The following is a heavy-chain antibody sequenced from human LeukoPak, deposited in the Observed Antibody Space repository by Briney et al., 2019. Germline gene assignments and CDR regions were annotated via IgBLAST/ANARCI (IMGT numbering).Heavy chain of an antibody. Sequence: ASVKVSCKASGYTFTGYYMHWVRQAPGQGLEWMGIINPSGGSTSYAQKFQGRVTMTRDMSTSTVYMELSSLRSEDTAVYYCAREGDFSYSSSWLDYWGQGTLVTVSS. CDR1: GYTFTGYY. CDR2: INPSGGST. CDR3: AREGDFSYSSSWLDY. J-gene: IGHJ4*02. V-gene: IGHV1-46*01. D-gene: IGHD6-13*01.